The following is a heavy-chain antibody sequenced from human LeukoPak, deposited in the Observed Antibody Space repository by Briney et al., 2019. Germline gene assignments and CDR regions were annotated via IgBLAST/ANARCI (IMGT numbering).Heavy chain of an antibody. CDR1: GGSISTYY. CDR3: ARGHLGLRSHDWFDP. D-gene: IGHD4-17*01. J-gene: IGHJ5*02. V-gene: IGHV4-4*07. Sequence: PSETLSLTCTVSGGSISTYYWTWIRQPAGKGLEWIGRIYTSGSTNYNPSLKSRVTMSLDTSKNQFSLKLSSVTAADTAVYYCARGHLGLRSHDWFDPWGQGILVTVSS. CDR2: IYTSGST.